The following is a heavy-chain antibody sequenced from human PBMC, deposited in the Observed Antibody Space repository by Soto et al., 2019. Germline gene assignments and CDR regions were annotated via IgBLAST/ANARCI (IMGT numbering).Heavy chain of an antibody. CDR1: GYSFTSYW. Sequence: PGGSLKISCKGSGYSFTSYWIGWVRQMPWRGLEWMGIIYPGDSDTRYSPSFQGQVTISADKSISTAYLQWSSLKASDTAMYYCARLPHYYDSSGYIYYYYYGMDVWGQGTTVTVSS. D-gene: IGHD3-22*01. CDR3: ARLPHYYDSSGYIYYYYYGMDV. J-gene: IGHJ6*02. CDR2: IYPGDSDT. V-gene: IGHV5-51*01.